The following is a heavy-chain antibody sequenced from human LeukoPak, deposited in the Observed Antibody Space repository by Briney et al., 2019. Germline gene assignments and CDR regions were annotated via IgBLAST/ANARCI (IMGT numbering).Heavy chain of an antibody. CDR2: IIDTGGAT. J-gene: IGHJ6*04. CDR3: AKFNGHRTTNYYMDV. CDR1: GFSFSSFA. V-gene: IGHV3-23*01. Sequence: GESLRLSCAASGFSFSSFAMTWVRQAPGKGLERVSGIIDTGGATYYADSVKGRFTISRDNSKNTLFLQMNSLRAEDAAVYYCAKFNGHRTTNYYMDVWGEGTTVTVSS. D-gene: IGHD3-10*01.